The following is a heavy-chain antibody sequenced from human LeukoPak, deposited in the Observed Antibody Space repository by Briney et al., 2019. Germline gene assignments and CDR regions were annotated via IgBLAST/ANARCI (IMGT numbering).Heavy chain of an antibody. CDR2: ISSNGGST. V-gene: IGHV3-64*01. CDR3: ARAYCSGGSCYLDY. Sequence: GGSLRLSCAASGFTFSSYAMHWVRQAPGKGLEYVSAISSNGGSTYYANSVKGRFTISRDNSKNTLYLQMGSLRAEDMAVYYCARAYCSGGSCYLDYWGQGTLVTVSS. CDR1: GFTFSSYA. J-gene: IGHJ4*02. D-gene: IGHD2-15*01.